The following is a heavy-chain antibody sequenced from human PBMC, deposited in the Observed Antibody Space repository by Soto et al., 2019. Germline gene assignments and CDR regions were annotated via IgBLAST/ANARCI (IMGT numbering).Heavy chain of an antibody. J-gene: IGHJ6*03. Sequence: ASVKVSCKASGGTFSSYTISWVRQAPGQGLEWMGRIIPILGIANYAQKFQGRVTITADKSTSTAYMELSSLRSEDTAVYYCARERECRYCSGGFYYYMDVWGKGTTVTVSS. V-gene: IGHV1-69*04. D-gene: IGHD2-15*01. CDR3: ARERECRYCSGGFYYYMDV. CDR2: IIPILGIA. CDR1: GGTFSSYT.